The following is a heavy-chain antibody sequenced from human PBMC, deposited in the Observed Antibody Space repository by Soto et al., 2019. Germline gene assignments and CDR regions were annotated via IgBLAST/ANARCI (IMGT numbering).Heavy chain of an antibody. D-gene: IGHD6-19*01. CDR2: ISSSSSYI. V-gene: IGHV3-21*01. J-gene: IGHJ3*02. CDR3: ARESSGGSLRGAFDI. CDR1: GFTFSSYS. Sequence: PGGSLRLSCAASGFTFSSYSMNWVRQAPGKGLEWVSSISSSSSYIYYADSVKGRFTISRDNAKNSLYLQMNSLRAEDTAVYYCARESSGGSLRGAFDIWGQGTMVTVSS.